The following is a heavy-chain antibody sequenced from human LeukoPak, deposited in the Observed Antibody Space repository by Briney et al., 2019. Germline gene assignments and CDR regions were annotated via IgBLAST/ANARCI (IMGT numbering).Heavy chain of an antibody. CDR2: ISYDGSNK. CDR3: AKDLYSSGWYRVYYYYYGMDV. D-gene: IGHD6-19*01. CDR1: GLTFSSYG. J-gene: IGHJ6*02. Sequence: GRSLRLSCAASGLTFSSYGMHWVRQAPGKGLEWVAVISYDGSNKYYADSVKGRFTISRDNSKNTLYLQMNSLRAEDTAVYYCAKDLYSSGWYRVYYYYYGMDVWGQGTTVTVSS. V-gene: IGHV3-30*18.